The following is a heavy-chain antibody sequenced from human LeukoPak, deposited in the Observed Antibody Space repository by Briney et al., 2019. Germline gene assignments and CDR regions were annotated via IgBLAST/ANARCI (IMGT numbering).Heavy chain of an antibody. CDR3: ARIWGSYYFDY. Sequence: TGGSLRLSCAASGFTFSSYWMHWVRQAPGKGLVWVSRINSDGSSTSYADSVKGRFTISRDNAKNTLYLQMNSLRAEDTAVYYCARIWGSYYFDYWGQGTLVTVSS. J-gene: IGHJ4*02. V-gene: IGHV3-74*01. CDR2: INSDGSST. D-gene: IGHD3-16*01. CDR1: GFTFSSYW.